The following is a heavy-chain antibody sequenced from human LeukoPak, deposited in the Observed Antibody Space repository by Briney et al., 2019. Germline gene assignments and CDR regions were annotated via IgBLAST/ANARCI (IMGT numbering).Heavy chain of an antibody. CDR1: GGSVSDYY. Sequence: PSETLSLTCTVSGGSVSDYYWSWSRQSPGKGLEWIGCIYYTETSYNPSLKSRVTISADTSKNQFSLKLSSVTAADTAVYYCASRKLGNDYWGQGTLVTVSS. CDR2: IYYTET. J-gene: IGHJ4*02. CDR3: ASRKLGNDY. D-gene: IGHD7-27*01. V-gene: IGHV4-59*02.